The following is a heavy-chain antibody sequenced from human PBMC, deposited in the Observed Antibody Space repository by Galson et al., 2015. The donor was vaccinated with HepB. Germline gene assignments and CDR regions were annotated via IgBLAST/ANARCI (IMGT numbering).Heavy chain of an antibody. CDR3: ASYYDFWSGYYNHYYYMDV. J-gene: IGHJ6*03. Sequence: SLRLSCAASGFTFSSYSMNWVRQAPGEGLEWVSYISSSSSTIYYADSVKGRFTISRDNAKNSLYLQMNSLRAEDTAVYYCASYYDFWSGYYNHYYYMDVWGKGTTVTVSS. V-gene: IGHV3-48*01. CDR2: ISSSSSTI. CDR1: GFTFSSYS. D-gene: IGHD3-3*01.